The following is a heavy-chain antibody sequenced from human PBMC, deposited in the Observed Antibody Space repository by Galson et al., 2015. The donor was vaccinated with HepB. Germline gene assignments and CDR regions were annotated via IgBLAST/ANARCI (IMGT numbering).Heavy chain of an antibody. D-gene: IGHD1-26*01. CDR3: ATVKFPVGATTGFDY. V-gene: IGHV1-24*01. J-gene: IGHJ4*02. Sequence: SVKVSCKVSGYTLTELPMHWVRQAPGKGLEWMGGFDPEDGETIYAQKFQGRVTMTEDTSTDTAYMELSSLRSEDTAVYYCATVKFPVGATTGFDYWGQGTLVTVSS. CDR2: FDPEDGET. CDR1: GYTLTELP.